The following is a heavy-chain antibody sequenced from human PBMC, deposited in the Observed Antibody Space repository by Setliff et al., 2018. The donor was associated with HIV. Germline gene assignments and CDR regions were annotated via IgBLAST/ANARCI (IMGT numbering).Heavy chain of an antibody. CDR1: GGSFSGYY. Sequence: SETLSLTCAVYGGSFSGYYWSWIRQPAGKGLEWIGQIYTSGSTYYNPSLKSRVTISVDMSKNQFSLNLSSVTAADTAVYYCARLLRSGYSTTWYEGGAAWWFDPWGQGTLVTVSS. CDR3: ARLLRSGYSTTWYEGGAAWWFDP. V-gene: IGHV4-59*10. J-gene: IGHJ5*02. D-gene: IGHD6-13*01. CDR2: IYTSGST.